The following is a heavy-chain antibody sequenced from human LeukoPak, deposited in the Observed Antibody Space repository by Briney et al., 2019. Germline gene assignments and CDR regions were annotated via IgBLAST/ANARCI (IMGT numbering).Heavy chain of an antibody. J-gene: IGHJ4*02. CDR1: GFTFKSYS. D-gene: IGHD3-10*01. Sequence: GGSLRLSCVGTGFTFKSYSMNWVRQAPGKGLEWVSFITSTSSGVLYADSVKGRFTVSRDNARNSLYLQMNSLRAEDTAVYYCARAAGPYFDYWGQGSLVTVSS. CDR3: ARAAGPYFDY. CDR2: ITSTSSGV. V-gene: IGHV3-48*04.